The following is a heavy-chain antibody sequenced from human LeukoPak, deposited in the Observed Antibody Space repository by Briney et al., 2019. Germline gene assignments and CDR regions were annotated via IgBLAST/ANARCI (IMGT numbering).Heavy chain of an antibody. CDR1: GFRSEDHG. CDR3: AGGDRNGWYFDY. Sequence: PGGSLRLSCAASGFRSEDHGISWGRQGPGKGLEWVSGINWNGGSTGYGDSVKGRFTISRDNAKNSLYLQMNTLRAEDTALYYCAGGDRNGWYFDYWGQGVLVTVSS. CDR2: INWNGGST. J-gene: IGHJ4*02. V-gene: IGHV3-20*04. D-gene: IGHD6-19*01.